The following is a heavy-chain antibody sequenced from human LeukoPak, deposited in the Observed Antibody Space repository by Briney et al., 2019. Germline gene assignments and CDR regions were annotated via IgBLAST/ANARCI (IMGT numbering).Heavy chain of an antibody. Sequence: GGSLRLSCAASGFTFSSYGMHWVRQAPGKGLEWVAVIWYDGSNKYYADSVKGRFTISRDISTDTLWLQMDSLRTEDTAVYYCAKGPLRGTAAAIDYWGQGTLVTVSS. V-gene: IGHV3-30*02. CDR1: GFTFSSYG. CDR2: IWYDGSNK. J-gene: IGHJ4*02. CDR3: AKGPLRGTAAAIDY. D-gene: IGHD2-2*01.